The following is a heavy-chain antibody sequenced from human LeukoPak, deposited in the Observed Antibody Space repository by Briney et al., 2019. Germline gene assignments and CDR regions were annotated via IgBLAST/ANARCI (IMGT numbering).Heavy chain of an antibody. CDR1: GGSISSSSYY. J-gene: IGHJ4*02. CDR3: ARALSGYSSGWYKRGTYYFDY. D-gene: IGHD6-19*01. Sequence: SETLSLTCTVSGGSISSSSYYWGWIRQPPGKGLEWIGSIYYSGSTYYNPSLKSRVTISVDTSKNQFSLKLSSATAADTAVYYCARALSGYSSGWYKRGTYYFDYWGQGTLVTVSS. CDR2: IYYSGST. V-gene: IGHV4-39*01.